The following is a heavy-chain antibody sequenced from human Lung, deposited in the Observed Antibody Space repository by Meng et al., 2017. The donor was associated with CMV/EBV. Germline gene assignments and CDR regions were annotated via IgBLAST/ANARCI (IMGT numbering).Heavy chain of an antibody. Sequence: ASVKVSCKASGYTFTGHYMHWVRQAPGQGLVWMGWIHPNTGGTNYAQNFQGRVTLTRDTSIRTVYMELSSLRSDDTAMYYCARDDNWGPDYWGQGTLVTVSS. CDR3: ARDDNWGPDY. V-gene: IGHV1-2*02. CDR1: GYTFTGHY. J-gene: IGHJ4*02. CDR2: IHPNTGGT. D-gene: IGHD7-27*01.